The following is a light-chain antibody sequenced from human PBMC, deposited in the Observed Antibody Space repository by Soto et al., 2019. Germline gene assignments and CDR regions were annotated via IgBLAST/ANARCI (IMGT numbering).Light chain of an antibody. CDR1: QGISNF. V-gene: IGKV1-27*01. CDR3: QNFHSAPWT. J-gene: IGKJ1*01. CDR2: GAS. Sequence: IQMTQSPSTLSASVGDRVTITCRASQGISNFLAWYQQKPGKVPTLLVYGASTLQSGVPSRFSGSGSGTDFSLTISSLRPEDNATYYCQNFHSAPWTFGQGTTVDVK.